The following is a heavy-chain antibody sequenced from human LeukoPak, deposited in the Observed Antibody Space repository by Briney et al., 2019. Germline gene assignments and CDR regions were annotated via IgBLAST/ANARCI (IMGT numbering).Heavy chain of an antibody. CDR2: ITRSGAAK. CDR3: AKDHAICGGRDCLLFDN. D-gene: IGHD2-21*01. CDR1: GFTFSTFA. V-gene: IGHV3-23*01. Sequence: GGSLRLSCAASGFTFSTFAMSWGHQAPGKGLEWVSTITRSGAAKYYADSVKGRFTISRDNSKNTLYLQMDSLSAEVTALYYCAKDHAICGGRDCLLFDNWGQGTLVTVSS. J-gene: IGHJ4*02.